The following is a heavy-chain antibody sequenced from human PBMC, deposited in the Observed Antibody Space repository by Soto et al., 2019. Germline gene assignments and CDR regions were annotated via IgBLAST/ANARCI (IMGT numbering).Heavy chain of an antibody. CDR2: INHSGST. D-gene: IGHD2-2*01. V-gene: IGHV4-34*01. J-gene: IGHJ4*02. CDR1: GVSFSGYY. CDR3: ARGLPRYIVVVPAAMKYYFDY. Sequence: SETLSLTCAVDGVSFSGYYWSWIRQPPGKGLEWIGEINHSGSTNYNPSLKSRVTISVDTSKNQFSLKLSSVTAADTAVYYCARGLPRYIVVVPAAMKYYFDYWGQGTLVTVS.